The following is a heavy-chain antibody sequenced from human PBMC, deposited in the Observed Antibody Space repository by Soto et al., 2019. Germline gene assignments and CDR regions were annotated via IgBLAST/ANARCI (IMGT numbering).Heavy chain of an antibody. J-gene: IGHJ6*02. D-gene: IGHD1-1*01. CDR2: IRSKAYGGTT. CDR3: TRRLEPRTGDYYYGMDV. V-gene: IGHV3-49*04. CDR1: GFTFGDYA. Sequence: GGSLRLSCTASGFTFGDYAMSWVRQAPGKGLEWVGFIRSKAYGGTTEYAASVKGRFTISRDDSKSIAYLQMNSLKNEDTAVYYCTRRLEPRTGDYYYGMDVWGQGTTVTVSS.